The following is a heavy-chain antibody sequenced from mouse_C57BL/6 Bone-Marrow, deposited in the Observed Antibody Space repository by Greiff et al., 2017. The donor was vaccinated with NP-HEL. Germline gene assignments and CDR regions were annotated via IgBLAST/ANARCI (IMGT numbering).Heavy chain of an antibody. CDR3: ARSYYYGTEFAY. CDR1: GYTFTDYN. Sequence: VQLKESGPELVKPGASVKIPCKASGYTFTDYNMDWVKQSHGKSLEWIGDINPNNGGTIYNQKFKGKATLTVDKSSSTAYMELRSLTSEDTAVYYCARSYYYGTEFAYWGQGTLVTVSA. J-gene: IGHJ3*01. CDR2: INPNNGGT. V-gene: IGHV1-18*01. D-gene: IGHD1-1*01.